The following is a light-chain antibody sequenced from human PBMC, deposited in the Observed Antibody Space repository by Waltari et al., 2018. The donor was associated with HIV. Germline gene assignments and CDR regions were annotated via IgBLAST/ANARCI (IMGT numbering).Light chain of an antibody. V-gene: IGLV3-1*01. J-gene: IGLJ2*01. CDR2: ADS. CDR3: RAWDSSTVV. Sequence: SYELTQPTSVSVSPGQTASITCSGDKLGEKYACWYQQTPGQSPVLLIYADSRRPSGIPERFSGSKSGNTATLTIRGTQAMDEADYYCRAWDSSTVVFGGGTKLTVL. CDR1: KLGEKY.